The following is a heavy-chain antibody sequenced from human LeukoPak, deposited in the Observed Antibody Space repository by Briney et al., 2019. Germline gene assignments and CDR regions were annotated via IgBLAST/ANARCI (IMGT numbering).Heavy chain of an antibody. CDR2: VNYSGST. V-gene: IGHV4-34*01. D-gene: IGHD4-23*01. CDR1: GGSFSGYY. CDR3: ARGREVTRDFDY. J-gene: IGHJ4*02. Sequence: PSETLSLTRVVYGGSFSGYYWSWIRQSPGKGLEWIGDVNYSGSTRYNPSLESRVTISVDTSKSQFSLKLSSVTAADTSVYYCARGREVTRDFDYWGQGTLVSVSS.